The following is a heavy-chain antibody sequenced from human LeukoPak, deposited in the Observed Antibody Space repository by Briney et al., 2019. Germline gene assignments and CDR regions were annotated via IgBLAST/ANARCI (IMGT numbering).Heavy chain of an antibody. CDR2: ISAYNGNT. V-gene: IGHV1-18*04. Sequence: ASVKVSCKASGYTFTGYYMHWVRQAPGQGLEWMGWISAYNGNTNYAQKLQGRVTMTTDTSTSTAYMELRSLRSDDTAVYYCARDIAVGSYYYYYMDVWGKGTTVTISS. CDR3: ARDIAVGSYYYYYMDV. J-gene: IGHJ6*03. CDR1: GYTFTGYY. D-gene: IGHD6-19*01.